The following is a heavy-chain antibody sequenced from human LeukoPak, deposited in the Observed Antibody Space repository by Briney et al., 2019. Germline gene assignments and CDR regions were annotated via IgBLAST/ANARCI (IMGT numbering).Heavy chain of an antibody. CDR3: ARGGGTYSGDY. CDR2: ISSSSSTI. V-gene: IGHV3-48*01. Sequence: GGSLRLSCAASGFTFSSYSMNRVRQAPGKGLEWVSYISSSSSTIYYADSVKGRFTISRDNAKNSLYLQMKSLRADDTAVYYCARGGGTYSGDYWGQGTLVTVSS. J-gene: IGHJ4*02. D-gene: IGHD2-15*01. CDR1: GFTFSSYS.